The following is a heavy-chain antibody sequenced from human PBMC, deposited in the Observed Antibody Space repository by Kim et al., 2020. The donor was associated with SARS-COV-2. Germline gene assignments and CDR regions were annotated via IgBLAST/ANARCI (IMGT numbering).Heavy chain of an antibody. J-gene: IGHJ4*02. CDR1: GFTFSSYP. CDR3: TERPRGGGTDF. Sequence: GGSLRLSCAASGFTFSSYPMSWVRQAPGKGLEWVSTINPSGSNTYYADSVKGRFTMSRDNSKNTLYLQMSSLRAEDTAVYYCTERPRGGGTDFWGQGTLVTVSS. V-gene: IGHV3-23*01. D-gene: IGHD6-25*01. CDR2: INPSGSNT.